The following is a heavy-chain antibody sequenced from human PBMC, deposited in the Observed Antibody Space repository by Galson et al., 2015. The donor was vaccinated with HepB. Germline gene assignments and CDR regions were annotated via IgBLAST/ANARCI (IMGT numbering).Heavy chain of an antibody. CDR2: ISYDGSNK. CDR1: GFTFSSYA. V-gene: IGHV3-30-3*01. D-gene: IGHD6-13*01. J-gene: IGHJ4*02. Sequence: SLRLSCAASGFTFSSYAMHWVRQAPGKGLEWVAVISYDGSNKYYADSVKGRFTISRDNSKNTLYLQMNSLRAEDTAVYYCAREHSSSWSCFDYWGQGTLVTVSS. CDR3: AREHSSSWSCFDY.